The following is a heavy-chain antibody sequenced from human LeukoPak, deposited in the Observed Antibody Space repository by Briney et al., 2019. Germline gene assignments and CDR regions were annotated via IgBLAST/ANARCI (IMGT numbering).Heavy chain of an antibody. Sequence: GGSLRLSCAASGFTFSTYAMSWVRQAPGKGLEWVSAISGSGDTTYYADSVRGRFTISRDNSENTLFLQMNSLRTEDTAVYYCAKSHSSGAYYYGMDVWGQGTTVTVSS. J-gene: IGHJ6*02. D-gene: IGHD6-19*01. V-gene: IGHV3-23*01. CDR1: GFTFSTYA. CDR2: ISGSGDTT. CDR3: AKSHSSGAYYYGMDV.